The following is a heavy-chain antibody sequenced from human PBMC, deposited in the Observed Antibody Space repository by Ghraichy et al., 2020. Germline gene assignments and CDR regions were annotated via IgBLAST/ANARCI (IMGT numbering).Heavy chain of an antibody. CDR3: AREGYCSSTSCYINWFDP. D-gene: IGHD2-2*01. V-gene: IGHV1-69*04. CDR2: IIPILGIA. Sequence: SVKVSCKASGGTFSSYTISWVRQAPGQGLEWMGRIIPILGIANYAQKFQGRVTITADKSTSTAYMELSSLRSEDTAVYYCAREGYCSSTSCYINWFDPWGQGTLVTVSS. J-gene: IGHJ5*02. CDR1: GGTFSSYT.